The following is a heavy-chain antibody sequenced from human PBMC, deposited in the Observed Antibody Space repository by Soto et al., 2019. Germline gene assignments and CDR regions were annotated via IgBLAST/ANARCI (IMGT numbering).Heavy chain of an antibody. CDR2: IYYSGST. J-gene: IGHJ3*02. V-gene: IGHV4-39*01. Sequence: SETLSLTCTVSGGSISSSSYYWGWIRQPPGKGLEWIGSIYYSGSTYYNPSLKSRFTKSVDTSKKQFSLKLSSVTAADTAVYYCAKGGSGSYSIAFDIWGQGTMVT. D-gene: IGHD3-10*01. CDR1: GGSISSSSYY. CDR3: AKGGSGSYSIAFDI.